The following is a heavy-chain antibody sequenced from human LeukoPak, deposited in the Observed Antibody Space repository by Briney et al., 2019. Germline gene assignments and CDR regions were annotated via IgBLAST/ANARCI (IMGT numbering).Heavy chain of an antibody. CDR3: ARDVSGGGGDAFDI. CDR2: ISSSSSTI. V-gene: IGHV3-48*01. D-gene: IGHD2-15*01. J-gene: IGHJ3*02. CDR1: GFSFSDYA. Sequence: GGSLRLSCAASGFSFSDYAMSWVRQAPGKGLEWVSYISSSSSTIYYADSVKGRFTISRDNAKNSLYLQMNSLRAEDTAVYYCARDVSGGGGDAFDIWGQGTMVTVSS.